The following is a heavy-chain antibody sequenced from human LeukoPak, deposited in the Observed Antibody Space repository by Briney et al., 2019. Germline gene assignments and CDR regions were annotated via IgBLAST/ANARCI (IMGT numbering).Heavy chain of an antibody. CDR3: AGIAAAGKRWFDP. Sequence: SETLSLTCTVSGGSISSYYWSWIRQPPGKGLEWIGYIYYSGSTNYNPSLKGRVTISVDTSKNQFSLKLSSVTAADTAVYYCAGIAAAGKRWFDPWGQGTLVTVSS. D-gene: IGHD6-13*01. J-gene: IGHJ5*02. CDR2: IYYSGST. V-gene: IGHV4-59*01. CDR1: GGSISSYY.